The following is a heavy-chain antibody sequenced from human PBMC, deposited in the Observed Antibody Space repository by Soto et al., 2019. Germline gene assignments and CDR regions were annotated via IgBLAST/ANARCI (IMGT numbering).Heavy chain of an antibody. CDR1: GGSISSGDYY. CDR2: IYYSGNT. J-gene: IGHJ5*02. V-gene: IGHV4-30-4*01. CDR3: ARKGSSNYDWFDP. Sequence: SETLSLTCTVSGGSISSGDYYWSWIRQPPGKGLEWIGYIYYSGNTYYNPSLKSRVTISVDTSKNQFSLKLSSVTAADTAVYYCARKGSSNYDWFDPWGQGTLVTVSS. D-gene: IGHD4-4*01.